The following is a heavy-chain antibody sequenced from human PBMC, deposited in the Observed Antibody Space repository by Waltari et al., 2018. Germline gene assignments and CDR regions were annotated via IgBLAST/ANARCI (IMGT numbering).Heavy chain of an antibody. CDR3: ARHPAMTIMLWYFDL. CDR1: GGSISRSSYS. V-gene: IGHV4-39*01. D-gene: IGHD2-8*01. J-gene: IGHJ2*01. Sequence: QLQLQESGPGLVKPSETLSLTCTVSGGSISRSSYSRGWIRQPPGKGLEWIGSIYYSGSTYYNPSLKSRVTISVDTSKNQFSLKLSSVTAADTAVYYCARHPAMTIMLWYFDLWGRGTLVTVSS. CDR2: IYYSGST.